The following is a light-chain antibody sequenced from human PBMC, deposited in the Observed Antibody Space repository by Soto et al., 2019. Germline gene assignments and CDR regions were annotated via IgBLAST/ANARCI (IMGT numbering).Light chain of an antibody. CDR2: DAS. CDR3: QQRDSWPS. J-gene: IGKJ4*01. V-gene: IGKV3-11*01. Sequence: EIVLTQSPATLSLSPGERATLSCRASQSVSSSLAWYQQKPGQAPRLLIYDASNRATGIPARFSGSGSGTDFTLNIGSLESEDFAVYYCQQRDSWPSFGGGTKVEIK. CDR1: QSVSSS.